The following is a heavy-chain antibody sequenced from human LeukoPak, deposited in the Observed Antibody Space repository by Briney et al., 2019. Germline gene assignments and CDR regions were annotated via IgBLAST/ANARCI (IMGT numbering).Heavy chain of an antibody. CDR3: ARDAATDDAFDI. CDR2: INGESNYI. V-gene: IGHV3-21*01. J-gene: IGHJ3*02. CDR1: GFTFSSYS. Sequence: GGSLRLSCAASGFTFSSYSMHWIRQAPGKGLDWVSSINGESNYIYYEDSVKGRFFISRDNAKNSLFLHMNSLRAEDTAVYYCARDAATDDAFDIWGQGTMVTVSS. D-gene: IGHD6-13*01.